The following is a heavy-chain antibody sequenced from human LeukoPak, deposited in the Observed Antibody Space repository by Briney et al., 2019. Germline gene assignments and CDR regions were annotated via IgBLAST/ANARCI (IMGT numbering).Heavy chain of an antibody. CDR1: GYTFTSYD. CDR2: MNPNSGNT. Sequence: ASVKVSCKASGYTFTSYDINWVRQATGQGLEWMGWMNPNSGNTGYAQKFQGRVTITRNTSISTAYMELSSLRSEDTAVYYCARAISSSWGAGYYYMDVWGKGTTVTVSS. D-gene: IGHD6-6*01. CDR3: ARAISSSWGAGYYYMDV. V-gene: IGHV1-8*03. J-gene: IGHJ6*03.